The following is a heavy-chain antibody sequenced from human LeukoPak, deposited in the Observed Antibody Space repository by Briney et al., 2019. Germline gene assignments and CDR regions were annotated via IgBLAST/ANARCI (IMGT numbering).Heavy chain of an antibody. V-gene: IGHV1-18*01. CDR1: GYTFTSYG. CDR2: ISAYNGNT. CDR3: ARVVPAANSIWFDP. Sequence: AASVKVSCKASGYTFTSYGISWVRQAPGQGLEWMGWISAYNGNTNYAQKLQGRVTMTTDTSTSTAYMELRSLRSDDTAVYYCARVVPAANSIWFDPWGQGTLVTVSS. J-gene: IGHJ5*02. D-gene: IGHD2-2*01.